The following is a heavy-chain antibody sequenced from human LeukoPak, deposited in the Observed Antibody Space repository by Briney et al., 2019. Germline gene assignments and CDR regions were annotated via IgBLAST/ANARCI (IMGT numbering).Heavy chain of an antibody. CDR3: AKDAVDYFDNSGGAFDS. J-gene: IGHJ4*02. V-gene: IGHV3-72*01. CDR2: SRSKGHRYST. D-gene: IGHD3-22*01. CDR1: GFSFSDYY. Sequence: GGSLRLSCAASGFSFSDYYMDWVRQVPGKGLEWIGRSRSKGHRYSTEYAASVRGRFTVSRDESKNSLFLQMTSLKSEDTAVYYCAKDAVDYFDNSGGAFDSWGQGTLVTVSS.